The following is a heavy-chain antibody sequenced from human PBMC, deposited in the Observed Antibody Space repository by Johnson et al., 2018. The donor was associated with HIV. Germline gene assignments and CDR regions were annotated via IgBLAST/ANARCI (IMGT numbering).Heavy chain of an antibody. D-gene: IGHD1-14*01. CDR1: FTFSNYA. CDR3: AKDDALQREPNAFDI. V-gene: IGHV3-30-3*02. CDR2: ISYDGSST. Sequence: FTFSNYAMHWVRQAPGKGLEWVAVISYDGSSTYYADSVKGRFTISRDNSKNTLNLQMNSLRAEDTAVYYCAKDDALQREPNAFDIWGQGTMVTVSS. J-gene: IGHJ3*02.